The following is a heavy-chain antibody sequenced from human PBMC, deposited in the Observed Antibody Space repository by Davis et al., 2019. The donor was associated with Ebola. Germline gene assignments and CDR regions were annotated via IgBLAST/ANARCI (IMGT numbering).Heavy chain of an antibody. Sequence: PGGSLRLSCAASGFTFSSYWMSWVRQAPGKGLEWVANIKQDGSEKYYVDSVKGRFTISRDNAKNSLYLQMNSLRAEDTAVYYCARDPIAAAGNYVYYFDYWGQGTLVTVSS. D-gene: IGHD6-13*01. CDR1: GFTFSSYW. CDR2: IKQDGSEK. J-gene: IGHJ4*02. CDR3: ARDPIAAAGNYVYYFDY. V-gene: IGHV3-7*01.